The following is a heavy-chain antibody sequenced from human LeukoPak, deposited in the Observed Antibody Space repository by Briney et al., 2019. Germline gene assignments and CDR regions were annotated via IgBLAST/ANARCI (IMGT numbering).Heavy chain of an antibody. D-gene: IGHD1-1*01. CDR3: AKDPRYNWNDGWFDP. V-gene: IGHV3-23*01. Sequence: GGSLRLSCAASGLTFSSYAMSWVRQAPGKGLEWVSAISGSGGSTYYADSVKGRFTISRDNSKNTLYLQMNSLRAEDTAVYYCAKDPRYNWNDGWFDPWGQGTLVTVSS. CDR1: GLTFSSYA. CDR2: ISGSGGST. J-gene: IGHJ5*02.